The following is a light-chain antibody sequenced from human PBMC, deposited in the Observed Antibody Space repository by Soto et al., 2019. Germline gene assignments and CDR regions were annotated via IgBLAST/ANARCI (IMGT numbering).Light chain of an antibody. V-gene: IGLV2-23*03. J-gene: IGLJ1*01. CDR1: SSDVGSYNL. CDR3: CSYAGSRNV. Sequence: QSALTQPASVSGSPGQSITISCTGTSSDVGSYNLVSWYQQHPGKAPKLMIYEGSKRPSGVSNRFSGSKSGSTASLTISGLQAEDEADYYCCSYAGSRNVFGTGTKLTVL. CDR2: EGS.